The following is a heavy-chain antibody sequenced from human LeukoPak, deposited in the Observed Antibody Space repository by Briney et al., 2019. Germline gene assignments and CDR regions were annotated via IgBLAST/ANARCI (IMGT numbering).Heavy chain of an antibody. CDR2: MNPNSGNT. J-gene: IGHJ4*02. D-gene: IGHD3-10*01. Sequence: ASVNVSCKASGYTFTSYDINWVRQATGQGLEWMGWMNPNSGNTGYAQKFQGRVTITRNTSISTAYMELSSLRSEDTVVYYCARGSHYYGSGSYYNVLDYWGQGNLVTVSS. CDR1: GYTFTSYD. V-gene: IGHV1-8*03. CDR3: ARGSHYYGSGSYYNVLDY.